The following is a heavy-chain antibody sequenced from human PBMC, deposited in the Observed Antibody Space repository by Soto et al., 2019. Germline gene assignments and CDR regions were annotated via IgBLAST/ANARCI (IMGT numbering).Heavy chain of an antibody. CDR2: IYNGERT. J-gene: IGHJ4*02. Sequence: QVQLQESGLGLVKPSETMSLTCTASGASISNKYWNWIRQPPGKGLEWIGHIYNGERTNYNPSLKSRVTISVDTSKNQFSLKLGSVTAADTAVYYCAQTTGWPGFDYWGQGILVTVSS. D-gene: IGHD6-19*01. V-gene: IGHV4-59*01. CDR1: GASISNKY. CDR3: AQTTGWPGFDY.